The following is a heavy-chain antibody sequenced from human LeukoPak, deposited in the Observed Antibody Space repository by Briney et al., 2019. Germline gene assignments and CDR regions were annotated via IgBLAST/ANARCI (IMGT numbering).Heavy chain of an antibody. CDR1: GYTFTSYG. Sequence: ASVKVSCKASGYTFTSYGISWVRQAPGQGLEWMGWISAYNGNTNYAQKLQGRVTMTTDTSTSTAYMELRSLRSDDTAVYYCARAPQLTGTTVFQYYCYYRDVWGKGTTVTVSS. D-gene: IGHD1-7*01. V-gene: IGHV1-18*01. CDR2: ISAYNGNT. J-gene: IGHJ6*03. CDR3: ARAPQLTGTTVFQYYCYYRDV.